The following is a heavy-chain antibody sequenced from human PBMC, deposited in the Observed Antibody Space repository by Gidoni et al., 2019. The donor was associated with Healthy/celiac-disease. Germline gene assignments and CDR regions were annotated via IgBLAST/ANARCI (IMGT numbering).Heavy chain of an antibody. Sequence: EVQLVESGGGLVQPGGALRLSCAASGFTFSSYSMHWVRQAPGKGLEWVSYISSSSSTIFYADSVKGRFTISRDNAKNSLYLQMNSLRDEDTAVYYCARGNRPRFLISQKYDPNFDYWGQGTLVTVSS. CDR1: GFTFSSYS. D-gene: IGHD3-3*02. CDR2: ISSSSSTI. J-gene: IGHJ4*02. V-gene: IGHV3-48*02. CDR3: ARGNRPRFLISQKYDPNFDY.